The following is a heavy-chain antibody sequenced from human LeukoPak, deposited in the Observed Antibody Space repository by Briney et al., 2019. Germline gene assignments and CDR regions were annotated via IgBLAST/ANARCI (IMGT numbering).Heavy chain of an antibody. D-gene: IGHD3-10*01. V-gene: IGHV1-69*04. J-gene: IGHJ5*02. CDR2: IIPILGIA. Sequence: PRASVKVSCKASGGTFSSYAISWVRQAPGQGLEWMGRIIPILGIANYAQKFQGRVTITADKSTSTAYMELSSLRSEDTAVYYCARDHSYYYGSGSYYNSWFDPWGQGTLVTVSS. CDR3: ARDHSYYYGSGSYYNSWFDP. CDR1: GGTFSSYA.